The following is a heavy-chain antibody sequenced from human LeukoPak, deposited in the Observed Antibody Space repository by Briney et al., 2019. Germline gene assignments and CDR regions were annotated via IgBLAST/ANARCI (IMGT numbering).Heavy chain of an antibody. Sequence: TSETLSLTCTVSGGSISSYYWSWIRQPPGKGLEWIGYIYYSGSTNYNPSLKSRVTISVDTSKNQFSLKLSSVTAADTAVYYCARGRKQWLVRYFDYWGQGTLVTVSS. CDR1: GGSISSYY. CDR2: IYYSGST. D-gene: IGHD6-19*01. V-gene: IGHV4-59*12. CDR3: ARGRKQWLVRYFDY. J-gene: IGHJ4*02.